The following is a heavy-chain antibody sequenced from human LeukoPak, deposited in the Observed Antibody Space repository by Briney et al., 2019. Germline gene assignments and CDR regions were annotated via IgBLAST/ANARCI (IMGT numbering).Heavy chain of an antibody. Sequence: SETLSLTCTVSGGSISSSSYYWGWIRQPPGKGLEWIGSIYYSGSTYYNPSLKSRVTISVDTSKNQFSLKLYSVTAADTAVYYCARPIRSRDNNWFDPWGQGILVTVSS. CDR1: GGSISSSSYY. CDR3: ARPIRSRDNNWFDP. D-gene: IGHD3-10*01. J-gene: IGHJ5*02. CDR2: IYYSGST. V-gene: IGHV4-39*07.